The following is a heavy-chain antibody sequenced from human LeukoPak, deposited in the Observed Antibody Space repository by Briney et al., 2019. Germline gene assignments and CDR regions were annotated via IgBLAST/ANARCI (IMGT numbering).Heavy chain of an antibody. CDR2: IYYTGST. J-gene: IGHJ4*02. Sequence: SETLSLTCTVSGGSISSYYWSWIRQPPGKGLEWIGNIYYTGSTNYNPSLRSRVTMSVDTSKNQLSLRLNSVSAADTAVYYCARIEGGYYTSGTLEYWGQGTLVTVSS. V-gene: IGHV4-59*01. CDR1: GGSISSYY. CDR3: ARIEGGYYTSGTLEY. D-gene: IGHD3-22*01.